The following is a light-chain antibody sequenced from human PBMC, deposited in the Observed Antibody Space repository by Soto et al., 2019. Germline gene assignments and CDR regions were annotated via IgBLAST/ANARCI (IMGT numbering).Light chain of an antibody. Sequence: EIVLTQSPATLSLSPGEGAALSCRASQSVSRFLAWYQQKPGQAPRLLIYGASNRATGIPTRFSGSGSGTDFTLTISSLEAEDFALYYCHQRSTWPLTFGGGTKVEFK. CDR3: HQRSTWPLT. J-gene: IGKJ4*01. CDR2: GAS. V-gene: IGKV3-11*01. CDR1: QSVSRF.